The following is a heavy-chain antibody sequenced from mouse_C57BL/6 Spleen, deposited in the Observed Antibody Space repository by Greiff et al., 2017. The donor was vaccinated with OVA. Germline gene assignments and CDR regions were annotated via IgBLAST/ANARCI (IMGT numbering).Heavy chain of an antibody. CDR1: GYTFTSYD. CDR2: IYPRDGST. V-gene: IGHV1-85*01. D-gene: IGHD1-1*01. CDR3: AGSGSRGFDV. Sequence: QVQLKESGPELVKPGASVKLSCKASGYTFTSYDINWVKQRPGQGLEWIGWIYPRDGSTKYNEKFKGKATLTVDTSSSTAYMELHSLTSEDSAVYFCAGSGSRGFDVWGTGTTVTVSS. J-gene: IGHJ1*03.